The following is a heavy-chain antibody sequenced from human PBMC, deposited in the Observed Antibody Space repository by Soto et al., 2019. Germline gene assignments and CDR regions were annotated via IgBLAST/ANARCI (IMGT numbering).Heavy chain of an antibody. Sequence: GESLKISCKGSGYSFTSYWIGWVRQMPGKSLEWMGIIYPGDSDTRYSPSFQGQVTISADKSISTAYLQWSSLKASDTAMYYCARGRRVRYFDWSFDAFDIWGQGTMVTVSS. J-gene: IGHJ3*02. CDR1: GYSFTSYW. CDR3: ARGRRVRYFDWSFDAFDI. CDR2: IYPGDSDT. V-gene: IGHV5-51*01. D-gene: IGHD3-9*01.